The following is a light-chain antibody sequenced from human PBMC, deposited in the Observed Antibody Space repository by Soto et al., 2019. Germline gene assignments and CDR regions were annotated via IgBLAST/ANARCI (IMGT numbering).Light chain of an antibody. Sequence: QSALTQPASVSGSPGQSITISCTGTSSDVGAYNYVSWYQQHPGKAPKLMIYDVSNRPSGVSNRFSGSKSGNTASLTVSGLQAEDVSDYYCSSYTGSITLYVFGTGTNVTVL. CDR1: SSDVGAYNY. J-gene: IGLJ1*01. V-gene: IGLV2-14*01. CDR3: SSYTGSITLYV. CDR2: DVS.